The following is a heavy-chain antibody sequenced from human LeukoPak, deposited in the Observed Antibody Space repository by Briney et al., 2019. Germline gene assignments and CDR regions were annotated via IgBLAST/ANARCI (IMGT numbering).Heavy chain of an antibody. CDR1: GFTFSSYA. J-gene: IGHJ4*01. D-gene: IGHD2-21*02. CDR2: ISYDGSNK. V-gene: IGHV3-30*04. CDR3: AREFYCGGDCYLSSFDY. Sequence: PGRSLRLSCAASGFTFSSYAVHWVRQAPGKGLEWVAVISYDGSNKYYADSVKGRFTISRDNSKNTLYLQMNSLRAEDTAVYYCAREFYCGGDCYLSSFDYWGQEPWSPSPQ.